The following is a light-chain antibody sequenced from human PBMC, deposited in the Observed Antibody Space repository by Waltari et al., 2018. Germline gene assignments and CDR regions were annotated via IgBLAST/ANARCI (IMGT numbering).Light chain of an antibody. CDR3: QQYDNWPPT. Sequence: EVVMTQSPATASVSPGERAALFCRASQNVKSKVAWYQQKPGQAPRLLLYGASTRATGVPVRFSGSGSGTEFTLTISSLQSEDFAVYYCQQYDNWPPTFGGGAKVEIK. J-gene: IGKJ4*02. CDR1: QNVKSK. CDR2: GAS. V-gene: IGKV3-15*01.